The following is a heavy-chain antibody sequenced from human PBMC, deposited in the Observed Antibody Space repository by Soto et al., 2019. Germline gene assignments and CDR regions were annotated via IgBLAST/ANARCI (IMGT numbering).Heavy chain of an antibody. CDR1: GFTFSSYA. CDR3: ARPPRGLYYGMDV. Sequence: VQLVESGGGLVQPGGSLRLSCAASGFTFSSYAISWVRQAPGQGLEWMGGIIPIFGTANYAQKFQGRVTITADESTSTAYMELSSLRSEDTAVYYCARPPRGLYYGMDVWGQGTTVTVSS. CDR2: IIPIFGTA. V-gene: IGHV1-69*01. D-gene: IGHD2-15*01. J-gene: IGHJ6*02.